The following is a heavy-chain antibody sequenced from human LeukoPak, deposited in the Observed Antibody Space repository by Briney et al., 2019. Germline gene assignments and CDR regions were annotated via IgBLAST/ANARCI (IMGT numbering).Heavy chain of an antibody. CDR2: IKQDGSEK. Sequence: GGSLRLSCAASGFTFSNFWMSWVRQAPGKGLEWVANIKQDGSEKFYVDSVKGRFIISRDNAKNTLYLQMNSLRTEDTAVYYCARESGGNTPYYFDYWGQGTLVTVSS. V-gene: IGHV3-7*01. CDR1: GFTFSNFW. D-gene: IGHD2-2*02. J-gene: IGHJ4*02. CDR3: ARESGGNTPYYFDY.